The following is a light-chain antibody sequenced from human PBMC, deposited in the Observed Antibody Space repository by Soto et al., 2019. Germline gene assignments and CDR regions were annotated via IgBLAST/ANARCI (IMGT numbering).Light chain of an antibody. CDR1: RDIRKY. CDR3: QQYHTLVS. J-gene: IGKJ4*01. Sequence: DIQMTQSPSSLSASVGDRVTITCQASRDIRKYLNWYQQKPGKAPKLLIYDAANLETGVTSRFSGTGSGTDFTFTISSLKSEDIATYYCQQYHTLVSFGGGTKVEIK. V-gene: IGKV1-33*01. CDR2: DAA.